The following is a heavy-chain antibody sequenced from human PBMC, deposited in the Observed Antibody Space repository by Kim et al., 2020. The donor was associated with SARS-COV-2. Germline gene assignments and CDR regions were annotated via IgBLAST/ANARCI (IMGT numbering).Heavy chain of an antibody. CDR1: GYTFTSYG. CDR2: ISAYNGNT. Sequence: ASVKVSCKASGYTFTSYGISWGRQAPGQGLEWMGWISAYNGNTNYAQKLQGRVTMTTDTSTSTAYMELRSLRSDDTAVYYCAVDSHYYDSSGYYGSNDAFDIWGQGTMVTVSS. V-gene: IGHV1-18*01. CDR3: AVDSHYYDSSGYYGSNDAFDI. D-gene: IGHD3-22*01. J-gene: IGHJ3*02.